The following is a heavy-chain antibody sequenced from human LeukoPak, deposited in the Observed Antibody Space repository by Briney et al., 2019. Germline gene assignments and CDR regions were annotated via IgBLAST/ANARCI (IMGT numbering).Heavy chain of an antibody. CDR2: INHSGST. CDR3: ARARLYYDFWSGYHRVFDY. D-gene: IGHD3-3*01. V-gene: IGHV4-34*01. CDR1: GGSFSGYY. Sequence: SETLSLTCAVYGGSFSGYYWSWIRQPPGKGLEWIGEINHSGSTNYNPSLKSRVTISVDTSKNQFPLKLSSVTAADTAVYYCARARLYYDFWSGYHRVFDYWGQGTLVTVSS. J-gene: IGHJ4*02.